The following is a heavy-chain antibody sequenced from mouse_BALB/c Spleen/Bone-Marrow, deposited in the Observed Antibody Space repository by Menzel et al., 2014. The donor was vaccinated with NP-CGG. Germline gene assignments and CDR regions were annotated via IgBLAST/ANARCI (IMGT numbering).Heavy chain of an antibody. CDR2: ISNLAYSI. J-gene: IGHJ2*01. CDR3: ARDLDGTGVFDY. V-gene: IGHV5-15*02. Sequence: EAKVVESGGGLVQTGGSRKLSCAASGFTFSDYGMAWVRQAPGKGPEWVAFISNLAYSISYADTVTGRFTISRENVKNTLYLEMSSLRSEDTAMYYCARDLDGTGVFDYWGQGATLTVSS. CDR1: GFTFSDYG. D-gene: IGHD4-1*01.